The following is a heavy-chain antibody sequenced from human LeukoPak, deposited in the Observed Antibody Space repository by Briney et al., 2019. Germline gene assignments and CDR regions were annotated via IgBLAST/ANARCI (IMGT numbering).Heavy chain of an antibody. J-gene: IGHJ3*02. Sequence: GGSLRLSCAASGFTFSSYAMSWVRQAPGKGLEWVSAISGSGGSTYYADSVKGRFTISRDNSKNTLYLQMNSLRAEDTAVYYCAKDLEDIVVVPAAMTPLAFDIWGQGTMVTVSS. V-gene: IGHV3-23*01. D-gene: IGHD2-2*01. CDR1: GFTFSSYA. CDR2: ISGSGGST. CDR3: AKDLEDIVVVPAAMTPLAFDI.